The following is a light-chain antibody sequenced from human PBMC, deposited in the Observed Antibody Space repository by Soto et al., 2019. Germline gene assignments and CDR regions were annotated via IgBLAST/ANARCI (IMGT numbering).Light chain of an antibody. Sequence: EIVLTQSPATLSLSPGERATLSCRASQSVSSQLAWYQHKPGQAPRLLIYDATNRATGIPDRFSGGGSGADFTLTIRLLEPDDFAVYYCAQRVWPWTVGQGTKVDIK. V-gene: IGKV3-11*01. CDR3: AQRVWPWT. J-gene: IGKJ1*01. CDR2: DAT. CDR1: QSVSSQ.